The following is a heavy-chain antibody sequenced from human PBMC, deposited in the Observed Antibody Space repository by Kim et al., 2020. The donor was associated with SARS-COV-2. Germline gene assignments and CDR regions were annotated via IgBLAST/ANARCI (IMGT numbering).Heavy chain of an antibody. J-gene: IGHJ4*02. D-gene: IGHD3-9*01. CDR1: GFTFSSYA. CDR3: ARSARRGLTGVDY. Sequence: GGSLRLSCAASGFTFSSYAMHWVRQAPGKGLEWVAVISYDGSNKYYADSVKGRFTISRDNSKNTLYLQMNSLRAEDTAVYYCARSARRGLTGVDYWGQGT. CDR2: ISYDGSNK. V-gene: IGHV3-30*04.